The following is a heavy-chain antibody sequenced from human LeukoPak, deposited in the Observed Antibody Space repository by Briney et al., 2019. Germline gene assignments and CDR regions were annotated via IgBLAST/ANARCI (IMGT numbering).Heavy chain of an antibody. CDR3: ARAGGYYNSQVHFIYYFDL. V-gene: IGHV4-4*07. CDR2: LSAGGTS. CDR1: DASNNNYW. Sequence: PSETLSLTCSVSDASNNNYWWSWIRQPAGKGLEWIGRLSAGGTSRYNPSLKSRVTMSLDTSTNHFSLKLTSVTAADTAIYYCARAGGYYNSQVHFIYYFDLWGRGTQVTVSS. J-gene: IGHJ2*01. D-gene: IGHD3-22*01.